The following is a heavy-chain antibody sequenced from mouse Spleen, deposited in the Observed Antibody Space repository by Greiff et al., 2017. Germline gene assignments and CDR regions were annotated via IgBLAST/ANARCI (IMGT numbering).Heavy chain of an antibody. CDR2: IDPSDSET. CDR3: ARWADGYYLAWFAY. CDR1: GYTFTSYW. V-gene: IGHV1-52*01. D-gene: IGHD2-3*01. J-gene: IGHJ3*01. Sequence: QVQLQQPGAELVRPGSSVKLSCKASGYTFTSYWMHWVKQRPIQGLEWIGNIDPSDSETHYNQKFKDKATLTVDKSSSTAYMQLSSLTSEDSAVYYCARWADGYYLAWFAYWGQGTLVTVSA.